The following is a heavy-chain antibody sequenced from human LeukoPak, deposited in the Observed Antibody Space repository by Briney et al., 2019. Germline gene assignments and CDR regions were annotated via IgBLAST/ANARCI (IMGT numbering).Heavy chain of an antibody. CDR2: ISGDGSMT. CDR1: GFSLRSDW. CDR3: ARYSSSSGGASHYFDY. V-gene: IGHV3-74*01. Sequence: GGSLRLSXAVSGFSLRSDWMHWVRQAPGKGLVWVSRISGDGSMTNYADSVKGRFTISRDNAKNTVYLQMNSLRAEDTAVYYCARYSSSSGGASHYFDYWGQGTLVTVSS. D-gene: IGHD6-6*01. J-gene: IGHJ4*02.